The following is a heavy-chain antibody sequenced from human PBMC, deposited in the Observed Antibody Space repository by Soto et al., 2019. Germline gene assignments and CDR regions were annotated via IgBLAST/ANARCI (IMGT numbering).Heavy chain of an antibody. Sequence: GASVKVSCKASGYTFTSYYMHWVRQAPGQGLEWMGIINPSGGSTSYAQKFQGRVTMTRDTSTSTVYMELSSLRSEDTAVYYCARDGRSDCYSGCWFDPWGQGTLVTVSS. CDR1: GYTFTSYY. CDR3: ARDGRSDCYSGCWFDP. D-gene: IGHD2-21*02. CDR2: INPSGGST. J-gene: IGHJ5*02. V-gene: IGHV1-46*01.